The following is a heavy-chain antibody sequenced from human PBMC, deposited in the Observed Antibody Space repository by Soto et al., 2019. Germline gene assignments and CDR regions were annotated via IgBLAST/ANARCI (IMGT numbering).Heavy chain of an antibody. Sequence: SETLSLTCTVSGGSISIYYWSWIRQPPGKGLEWIGYIYYSGSTNYNPSLKSRVTISVDTSKNQFSLKLSSVTAADTAVYYCARGMIDYRTYNWFDPWGQGTLVTVSS. V-gene: IGHV4-59*01. CDR3: ARGMIDYRTYNWFDP. CDR1: GGSISIYY. D-gene: IGHD4-17*01. J-gene: IGHJ5*02. CDR2: IYYSGST.